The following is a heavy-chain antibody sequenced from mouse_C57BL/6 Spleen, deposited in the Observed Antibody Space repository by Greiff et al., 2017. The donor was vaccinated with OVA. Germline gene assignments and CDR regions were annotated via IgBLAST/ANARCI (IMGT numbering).Heavy chain of an antibody. CDR1: GFTFSSYA. V-gene: IGHV5-9-1*02. J-gene: IGHJ2*01. CDR2: ISSGGDYI. CDR3: TRDQFYDGYSYYFDY. Sequence: EVQGVESGEGLVKPGGSLKLSCAASGFTFSSYAMSWVRQTPEKRLEWVAYISSGGDYIYYADTVKGRFTISRDNARNTLYLQMSSLKSEDTAMYYCTRDQFYDGYSYYFDYWGQGTTLTVSS. D-gene: IGHD2-3*01.